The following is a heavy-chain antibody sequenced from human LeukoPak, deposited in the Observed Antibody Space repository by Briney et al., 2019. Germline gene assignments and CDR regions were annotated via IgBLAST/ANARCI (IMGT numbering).Heavy chain of an antibody. CDR1: GGSISSSSYY. Sequence: LETLSLTCTVSGGSISSSSYYWGWIRQPPGKGLEWIGSIYYRRNTYYNPSLKSRVTISVDTSKNQFSLKLSSVTAADTAVYYCASLPSIVVVVAATLSGWHFDYWGQGTLVIVSS. J-gene: IGHJ4*02. CDR3: ASLPSIVVVVAATLSGWHFDY. D-gene: IGHD2-15*01. V-gene: IGHV4-39*01. CDR2: IYYRRNT.